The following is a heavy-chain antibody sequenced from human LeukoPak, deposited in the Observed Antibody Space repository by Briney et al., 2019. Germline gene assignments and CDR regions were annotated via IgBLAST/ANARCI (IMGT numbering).Heavy chain of an antibody. CDR1: GYTFTSYG. CDR2: ISAYNGNT. V-gene: IGHV1-18*01. CDR3: ARAPMGTAPLY. D-gene: IGHD1/OR15-1a*01. Sequence: ASVKVSCKASGYTFTSYGISWVRQAPGQGLEWMGWISAYNGNTNYAQKLQGRVTMTRDTSISTAYVEVSSLRFDDTAFYYCARAPMGTAPLYWGQGTLVTVSS. J-gene: IGHJ4*02.